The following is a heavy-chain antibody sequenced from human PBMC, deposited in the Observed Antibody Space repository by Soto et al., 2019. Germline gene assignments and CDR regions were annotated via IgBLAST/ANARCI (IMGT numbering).Heavy chain of an antibody. D-gene: IGHD1-26*01. CDR3: AKEGSGSYFNWFDP. J-gene: IGHJ5*02. V-gene: IGHV4-59*01. CDR2: IYDSGST. CDR1: GASISSYY. Sequence: SETLSLTCSVSGASISSYYWSWIRQPPGKGLEWIGYIYDSGSTKYNPSLKSRVTISIDTSKNQFSLKLSSVTAADTAVYYCAKEGSGSYFNWFDPWGQGTLVTVS.